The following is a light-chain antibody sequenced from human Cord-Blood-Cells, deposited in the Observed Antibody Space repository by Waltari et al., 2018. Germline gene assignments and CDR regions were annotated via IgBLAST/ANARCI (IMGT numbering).Light chain of an antibody. CDR2: EGS. Sequence: QSALTQPASVSGSPGQSITISCTGTSSDVGSYNLVSWYQQHPGKAPKLMIYEGSKRPSGVSKRFAGSKSGNTASLTIPGLQAEDEADYYCCSYAGSSTFVVFGGGTKLTVL. CDR3: CSYAGSSTFVV. V-gene: IGLV2-23*03. J-gene: IGLJ2*01. CDR1: SSDVGSYNL.